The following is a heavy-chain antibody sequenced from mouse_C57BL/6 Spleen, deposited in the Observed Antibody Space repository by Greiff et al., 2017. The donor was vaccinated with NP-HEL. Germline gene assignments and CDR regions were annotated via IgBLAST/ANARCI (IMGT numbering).Heavy chain of an antibody. Sequence: EVQLQESGPGMVKPSQSLSLTCTVTGYSITSGYDWHWIRHFPGNKLEWMGYISYSGSTNYNPSLKSRISITHDTSKNHFFLKLNSVTTEDTATYYCAREGGDYFDYWGQGTTLTVSS. CDR3: AREGGDYFDY. J-gene: IGHJ2*01. V-gene: IGHV3-1*01. CDR2: ISYSGST. CDR1: GYSITSGYD.